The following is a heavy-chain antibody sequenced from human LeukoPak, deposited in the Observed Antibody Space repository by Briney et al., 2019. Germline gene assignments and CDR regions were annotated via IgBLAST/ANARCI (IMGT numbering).Heavy chain of an antibody. D-gene: IGHD3-10*01. CDR3: AKGTMGDNSSMDV. Sequence: GSLILSCAASGFTFSSYGMHRVRQAPGKGLEWVAVISYDGSNKLYAASVKGRFTISRDNSKNTRYLQMNSLRAEDTAVYYSAKGTMGDNSSMDVWGQGTTVTVSS. CDR1: GFTFSSYG. J-gene: IGHJ6*02. CDR2: ISYDGSNK. V-gene: IGHV3-30*18.